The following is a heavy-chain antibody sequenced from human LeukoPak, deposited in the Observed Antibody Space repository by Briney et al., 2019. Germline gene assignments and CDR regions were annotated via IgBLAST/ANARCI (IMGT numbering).Heavy chain of an antibody. CDR2: ITTSSTTK. D-gene: IGHD4-11*01. CDR3: VRDAAYSAFNM. J-gene: IGHJ3*02. CDR1: GFAFNTYS. V-gene: IGHV3-48*02. Sequence: RPGGSLRLSCAASGFAFNTYSMNWVRQAPGKGLQWVSSITTSSTTKYYADSVKGRFTISRDNAKNSLYLQMDSLRDEDTAVYYCVRDAAYSAFNMWGQGTMVTVSS.